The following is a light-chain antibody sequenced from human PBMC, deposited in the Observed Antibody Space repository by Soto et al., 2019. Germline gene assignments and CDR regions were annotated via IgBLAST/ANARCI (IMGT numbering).Light chain of an antibody. J-gene: IGKJ3*01. CDR2: LGS. CDR3: MRALQTPLFT. Sequence: DIVMTQSPLYLPVTPGEPASISCRSSQSLLHSDGYNYLDWYLQKPGQSPQLLIYLGSNRASGVPDRFSGSGSGTDFTLKISRVEAEDVGVYYCMRALQTPLFTFGPGTKVDLK. CDR1: QSLLHSDGYNY. V-gene: IGKV2-28*01.